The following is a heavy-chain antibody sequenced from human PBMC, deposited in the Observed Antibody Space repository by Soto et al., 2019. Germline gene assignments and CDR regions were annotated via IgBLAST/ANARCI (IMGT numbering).Heavy chain of an antibody. V-gene: IGHV4-39*01. CDR1: GGSISSSSYY. J-gene: IGHJ4*02. CDR3: ASGDDILTGYYDVDY. D-gene: IGHD3-9*01. Sequence: SETLSLTCTVSGGSISSSSYYWGWIRQPPGKGLEWIGSIYYSGSTYYNPSLKSRVTISVDTSKNQFSLKLSSVTAADTAVYYCASGDDILTGYYDVDYWGQGTLVTVSS. CDR2: IYYSGST.